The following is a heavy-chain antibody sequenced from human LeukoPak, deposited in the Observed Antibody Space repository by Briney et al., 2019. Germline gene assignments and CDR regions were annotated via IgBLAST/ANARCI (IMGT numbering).Heavy chain of an antibody. D-gene: IGHD6-13*01. CDR1: GFTFSSYA. CDR2: ISCSGDST. J-gene: IGHJ4*02. Sequence: GGSLRLSCAASGFTFSSYAISWVRQAPGKGLEWVSAISCSGDSTYYGDSVKGRFTISRDNSKNTLYVQMNSLRAEDTAVYYCAKTRPLDSSSWSHGDYWGQGTLVTVSS. CDR3: AKTRPLDSSSWSHGDY. V-gene: IGHV3-23*01.